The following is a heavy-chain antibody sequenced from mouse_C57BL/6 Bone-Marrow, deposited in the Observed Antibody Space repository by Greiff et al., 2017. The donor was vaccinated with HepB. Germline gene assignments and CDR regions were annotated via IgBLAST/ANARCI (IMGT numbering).Heavy chain of an antibody. CDR1: GFNIKDDY. V-gene: IGHV14-4*01. CDR2: IDPENGDT. CDR3: TVIYYYGSSRDY. D-gene: IGHD1-1*01. J-gene: IGHJ2*01. Sequence: EVKLQQSGAELVRPGASVKLSCTASGFNIKDDYMHWVKQRPEQGLEWIGWIDPENGDTEYASKFQGKATITADTSSNTAYLQLSSLTSEDTAVYYCTVIYYYGSSRDYWGQGTTLTVSS.